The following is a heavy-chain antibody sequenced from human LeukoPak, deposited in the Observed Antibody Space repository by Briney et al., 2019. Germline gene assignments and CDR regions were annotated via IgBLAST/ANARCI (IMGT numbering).Heavy chain of an antibody. D-gene: IGHD2-15*01. CDR3: ARDRVVVAARGMDV. J-gene: IGHJ6*02. Sequence: VASVKVSCKASGYTFTSYDINWVRQATGQGLEWMGWMNPNSGNTGYAQKFQGRVTMTRNTSISTAYMELSSLRSEDTAVYYCARDRVVVAARGMDVWGQGTTVTVSS. CDR1: GYTFTSYD. V-gene: IGHV1-8*01. CDR2: MNPNSGNT.